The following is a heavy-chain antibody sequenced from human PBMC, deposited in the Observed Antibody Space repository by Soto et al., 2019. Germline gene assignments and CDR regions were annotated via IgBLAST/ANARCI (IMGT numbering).Heavy chain of an antibody. V-gene: IGHV3-23*01. CDR1: GFTFSRYA. CDR2: ISASGGST. Sequence: EVQVLESGGGLVQPGGSLRLSCIASGFTFSRYAINWVRQAPGKGLEWVSAISASGGSTYYGDSVKGRFTISRDNSKNALYLKMASLRAEDAADYYCAKGHVGVTSYAIDSWGQGTLVTVSS. J-gene: IGHJ4*02. CDR3: AKGHVGVTSYAIDS. D-gene: IGHD3-9*01.